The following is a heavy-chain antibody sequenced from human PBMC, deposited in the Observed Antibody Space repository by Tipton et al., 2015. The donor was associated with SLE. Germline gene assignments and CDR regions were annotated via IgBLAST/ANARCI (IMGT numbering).Heavy chain of an antibody. V-gene: IGHV4-34*01. CDR2: IKHSGST. J-gene: IGHJ4*02. CDR1: GGSFSGYY. CDR3: ARGPFGVVTPAAAGYYFDY. Sequence: LRLSCAVYGGSFSGYYWSWIRQPPGKGLEWIGEIKHSGSTNYNPSLNSRVTTSVDTSKNQFSLRLSSVTAADTAVYYCARGPFGVVTPAAAGYYFDYWGQGTLVTVSS. D-gene: IGHD3-3*01.